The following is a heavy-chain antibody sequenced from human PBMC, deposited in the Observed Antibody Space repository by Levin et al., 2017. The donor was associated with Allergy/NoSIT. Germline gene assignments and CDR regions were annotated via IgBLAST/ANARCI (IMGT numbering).Heavy chain of an antibody. D-gene: IGHD6-6*01. V-gene: IGHV3-11*01. CDR2: ISSSGSTI. CDR3: ARVYSSSSNHYYGMDV. J-gene: IGHJ6*02. CDR1: GFTFSDYY. Sequence: GGSLRLSCAASGFTFSDYYMSWIRQAPGKGLEWVSYISSSGSTIYYADSVKGRFTISRDNAKNSLYLQMNSLRAEDTAVYYCARVYSSSSNHYYGMDVWGQGTTVTVSS.